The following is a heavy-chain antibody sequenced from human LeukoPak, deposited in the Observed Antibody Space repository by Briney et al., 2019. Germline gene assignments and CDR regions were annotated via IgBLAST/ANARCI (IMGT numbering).Heavy chain of an antibody. CDR1: GFTFSSYS. Sequence: GGSLRLSCAASGFTFSSYSMNWVRQAPGKGLEWVSSISSSSSYIYYADSVKGRFTISRDNAKNSLYLQMNGLRAEDTAVYYCARDLGGRVAYSSGWYNFDYWGQGTLVTVSS. J-gene: IGHJ4*02. D-gene: IGHD6-19*01. V-gene: IGHV3-21*01. CDR2: ISSSSSYI. CDR3: ARDLGGRVAYSSGWYNFDY.